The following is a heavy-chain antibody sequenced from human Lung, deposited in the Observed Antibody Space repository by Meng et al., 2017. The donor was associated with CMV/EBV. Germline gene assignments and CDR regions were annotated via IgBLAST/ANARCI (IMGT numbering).Heavy chain of an antibody. D-gene: IGHD4-17*01. CDR3: ARRGMMTTRGYWFDP. CDR1: GYSFSNYW. J-gene: IGHJ5*02. CDR2: IHPGDSDT. V-gene: IGHV5-51*01. Sequence: GGSLRLSCEGSGYSFSNYWIDWVRQMPGKGLEWMGSIHPGDSDTRYSPSFHGQVTFSADKSIRTAYLQWSGLKASDTAMYYCARRGMMTTRGYWFDPWGQGTLVXAPQ.